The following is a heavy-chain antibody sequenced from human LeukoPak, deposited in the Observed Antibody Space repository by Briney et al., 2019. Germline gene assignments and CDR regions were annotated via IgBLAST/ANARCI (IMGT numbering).Heavy chain of an antibody. CDR2: ISYDGSNK. Sequence: PGRSLRLSCAASGFTFSSYAMHWVRQAPGKGLEWVAVISYDGSNKYYADSVKGRFTISRDNSKNTLYLQMNSLRAEDTAVYYCVAGSGWRFDYWGQGTLVTVSS. D-gene: IGHD6-19*01. V-gene: IGHV3-30-3*01. J-gene: IGHJ4*02. CDR1: GFTFSSYA. CDR3: VAGSGWRFDY.